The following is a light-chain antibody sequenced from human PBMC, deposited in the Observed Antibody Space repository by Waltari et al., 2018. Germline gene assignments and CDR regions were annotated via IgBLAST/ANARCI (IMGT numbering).Light chain of an antibody. V-gene: IGKV3-11*01. J-gene: IGKJ4*01. Sequence: DIVLTQSPATLSLSPGESATLSCRASQSVSSYLAWYRQKPGQAPRLLIYDASNRATGIPARFSGSGSGTDFTLTISSLEPEDFAVYYCQKRNNWPLTFGGGTKVEI. CDR2: DAS. CDR1: QSVSSY. CDR3: QKRNNWPLT.